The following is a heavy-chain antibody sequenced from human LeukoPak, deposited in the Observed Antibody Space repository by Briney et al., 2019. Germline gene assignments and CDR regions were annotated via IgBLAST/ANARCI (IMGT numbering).Heavy chain of an antibody. CDR3: AGSARGAAKSPGFDF. Sequence: GGSLRLSCGDSGYTFTGYHMNWVRQAPGKGLEWVSTIDASGTDTYYPDSVKGRFTISRDNSKNTLYLQMNSLRAEDTAVYFCAGSARGAAKSPGFDFWGQGSLVTVSS. CDR2: IDASGTDT. D-gene: IGHD3-10*01. CDR1: GYTFTGYH. V-gene: IGHV3-23*05. J-gene: IGHJ4*02.